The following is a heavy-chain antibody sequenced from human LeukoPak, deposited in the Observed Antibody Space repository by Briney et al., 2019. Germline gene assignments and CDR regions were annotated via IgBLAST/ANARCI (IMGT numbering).Heavy chain of an antibody. CDR1: GFTFDDYA. Sequence: GGSLRLSCAASGFTFDDYAMHWVRQAPGKGLEWVSGISLNSGSIGYADSVKGRFTISRDNAKNSLYLQMNSLRAEDTALYYCAKALVWELLSYFDYWGQGTLVTVSS. CDR3: AKALVWELLSYFDY. D-gene: IGHD1-26*01. CDR2: ISLNSGSI. V-gene: IGHV3-9*01. J-gene: IGHJ4*02.